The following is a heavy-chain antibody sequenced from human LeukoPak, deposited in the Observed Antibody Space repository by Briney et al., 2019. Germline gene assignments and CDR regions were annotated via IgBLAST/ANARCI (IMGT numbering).Heavy chain of an antibody. D-gene: IGHD4-17*01. V-gene: IGHV3-21*01. CDR3: ARDLNGDPLGYYYMDV. CDR1: GFTFSSYS. Sequence: GGSLRLSCAASGFTFSSYSMNWVRQAPGKGLEWVSSISSSSSYIYYADSVKGRFTISRDNAKNSLYLQMNSLRAEDAAVYHCARDLNGDPLGYYYMDVWGKGTTVTVSS. J-gene: IGHJ6*03. CDR2: ISSSSSYI.